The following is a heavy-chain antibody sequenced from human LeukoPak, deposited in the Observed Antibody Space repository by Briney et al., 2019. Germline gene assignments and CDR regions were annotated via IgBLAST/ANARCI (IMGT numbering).Heavy chain of an antibody. CDR3: ARGRPYRFGELGY. J-gene: IGHJ4*02. Sequence: GGSLRLSCVASGFSFSNYCMTWVRQAPGKGLEWMANIRQDGRDKDYVDSVRGRFTVSRDNAKNTLYLQMNSLRDEDTAVYYCARGRPYRFGELGYWGQGTLVTVSS. CDR2: IRQDGRDK. V-gene: IGHV3-7*01. CDR1: GFSFSNYC. D-gene: IGHD3-10*01.